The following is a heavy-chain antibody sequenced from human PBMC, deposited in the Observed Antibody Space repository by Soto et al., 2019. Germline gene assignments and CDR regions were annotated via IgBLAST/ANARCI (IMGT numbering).Heavy chain of an antibody. V-gene: IGHV4-31*02. Sequence: GFYWNYLRNDPGKGLEWIGYIHDSGSTYYNPSLKSRLTISVDTSKNQFSLKLSSVTVADTAVYYCAREDRIYSDRRGYDLWGQGALVTFSA. CDR3: AREDRIYSDRRGYDL. CDR1: GFY. J-gene: IGHJ5*02. CDR2: IHDSGST. D-gene: IGHD3-22*01.